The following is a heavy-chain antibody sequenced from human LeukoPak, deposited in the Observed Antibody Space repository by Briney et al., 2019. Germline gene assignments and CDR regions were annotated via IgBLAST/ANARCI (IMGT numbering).Heavy chain of an antibody. CDR1: GYSISSGYY. V-gene: IGHV4-38-2*01. J-gene: IGHJ4*02. CDR2: IYHSGST. D-gene: IGHD6-19*01. Sequence: SETLSLTCAVSGYSISSGYYWGWIRQPPGKGLEWIGSIYHSGSTYYNPSLKSRVTLSVDTSKNQFSLKLSSVTAADTAVYYCARVGAVAGFDYWGQGTLVTVSS. CDR3: ARVGAVAGFDY.